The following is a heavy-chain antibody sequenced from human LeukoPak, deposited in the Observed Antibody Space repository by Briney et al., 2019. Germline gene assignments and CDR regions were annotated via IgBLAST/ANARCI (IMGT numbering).Heavy chain of an antibody. CDR2: MNPNSGNT. J-gene: IGHJ3*02. CDR3: ARVNTYYYGSGVSRAFHM. Sequence: EASVKVSCKASGYTFTSYGINWVRQATGQGLEWMGWMNPNSGNTGSAQKFQGSVTMTRNTSTATAYMELSSLKSEDTAVYYCARVNTYYYGSGVSRAFHMWGQGTMVTVSS. D-gene: IGHD3-10*01. CDR1: GYTFTSYG. V-gene: IGHV1-8*02.